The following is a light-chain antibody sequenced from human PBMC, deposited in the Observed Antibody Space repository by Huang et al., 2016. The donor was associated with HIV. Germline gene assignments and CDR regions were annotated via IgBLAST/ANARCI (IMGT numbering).Light chain of an antibody. CDR2: WAS. CDR3: QQYYNTPFT. J-gene: IGKJ3*01. CDR1: QSLLYRSNNKND. Sequence: DIVMTQSPDSLAVSLGERVASNCKSSQSLLYRSNNKNDLAWYQQKPGQPPKLLIYWASTRESGVPDRFSGSGSGTDFTLTISSLQAADVAVYYCQQYYNTPFTFGPGTKVDIK. V-gene: IGKV4-1*01.